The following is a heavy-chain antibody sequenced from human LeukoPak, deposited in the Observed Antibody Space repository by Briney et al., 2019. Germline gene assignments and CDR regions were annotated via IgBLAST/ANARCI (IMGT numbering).Heavy chain of an antibody. J-gene: IGHJ4*02. CDR1: GYTFTSYG. CDR2: ISAYNGNT. D-gene: IGHD3-9*01. Sequence: ASVKVSCKASGYTFTSYGISWVRRAPGQGLEWMGWISAYNGNTNYAQKLQGRVTMTTDTSTSTAYMELRSLRSDDTAVYYCARDILTGYLFDYWGQGTLVTVSS. V-gene: IGHV1-18*04. CDR3: ARDILTGYLFDY.